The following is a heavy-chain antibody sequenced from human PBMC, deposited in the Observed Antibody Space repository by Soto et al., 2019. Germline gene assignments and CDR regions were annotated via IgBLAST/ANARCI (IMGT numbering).Heavy chain of an antibody. CDR1: GGSINSGGYC. CDR3: SRGILV. CDR2: ISYGGST. V-gene: IGHV4-31*03. D-gene: IGHD5-18*01. Sequence: QVQLQESGPGLVKPSQTLSLTCTVSGGSINSGGYCWSWIRQHPGKGLDWIGCISYGGSTSYNPSLESRVTISVDTSKNQFSLKLTSVTAADQAVYYCSRGILVWGQGALITVSS. J-gene: IGHJ4*02.